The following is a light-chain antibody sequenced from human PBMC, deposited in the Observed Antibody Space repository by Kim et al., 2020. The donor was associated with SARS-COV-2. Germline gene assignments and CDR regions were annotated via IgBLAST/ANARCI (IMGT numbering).Light chain of an antibody. V-gene: IGLV1-44*01. CDR2: LNN. Sequence: QSVLTQPPSASGTPGQRVTIFCSRSDSNIGGNTVNWYQHLPGTAPKPLIYLNNQRPSGVPDRFSGSKSSTSTSLAISGLQSEDEADYYCAAWDVSLNSVVFGGGTQLTVL. CDR1: DSNIGGNT. J-gene: IGLJ2*01. CDR3: AAWDVSLNSVV.